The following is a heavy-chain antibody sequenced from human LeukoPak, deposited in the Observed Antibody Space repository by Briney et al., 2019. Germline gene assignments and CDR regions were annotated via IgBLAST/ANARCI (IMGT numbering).Heavy chain of an antibody. CDR2: IYPGYSDT. CDR1: GYRFTSYW. D-gene: IGHD6-13*01. CDR3: ARFALSSSLDY. V-gene: IGHV5-51*01. Sequence: GETLKISCKGSGYRFTSYWIGWVRQVPGKGLEWMGIIYPGYSDTRYSPSFQGQVTFSVDTSTSTVYLQWSSLKASDTAIYYCARFALSSSLDYWGQGTLVTVSP. J-gene: IGHJ4*02.